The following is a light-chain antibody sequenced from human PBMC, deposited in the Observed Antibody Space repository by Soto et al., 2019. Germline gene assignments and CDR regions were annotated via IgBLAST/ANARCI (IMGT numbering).Light chain of an antibody. CDR3: QQYNSYSEA. CDR1: QTISSW. V-gene: IGKV1-5*03. Sequence: DIQMTQSPSTLSGSVGDRVTITCRASQTISSWLAWYQQKPGKAPKLLIYKASTLKNGVPSRFSGSGSGTEFTLTISSLQPEDFATYYCQQYNSYSEAFGQGTKVDIK. CDR2: KAS. J-gene: IGKJ1*01.